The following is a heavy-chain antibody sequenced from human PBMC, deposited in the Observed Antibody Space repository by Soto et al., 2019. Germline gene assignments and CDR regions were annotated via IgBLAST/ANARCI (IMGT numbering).Heavy chain of an antibody. V-gene: IGHV4-34*01. Sequence: SETLSLTCAVYGGSFSGYYWSWIRQPPGKGLEWIGEINHSGSTNYNPSLKSRVTISVDTSKNQFSLKLSSVTAADTAVYYCARGRLDFWSHDMDVWGKGTTVTVSS. CDR3: ARGRLDFWSHDMDV. CDR2: INHSGST. CDR1: GGSFSGYY. J-gene: IGHJ6*03. D-gene: IGHD3-3*01.